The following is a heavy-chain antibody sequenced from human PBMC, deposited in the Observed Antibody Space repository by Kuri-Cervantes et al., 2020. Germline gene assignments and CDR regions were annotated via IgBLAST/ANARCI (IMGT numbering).Heavy chain of an antibody. CDR2: INAGNGNT. CDR1: GYTFTSYA. D-gene: IGHD3-10*01. CDR3: ARDAQYYGSGSYPHYYMDV. V-gene: IGHV1-3*01. Sequence: ASVKVSCKASGYTFTSYAMHWVRQAPGQRLEWMGWINAGNGNTKYSQKFQGRVTITRDTSASTAYMELSSLRSEDTAVYYCARDAQYYGSGSYPHYYMDVWGKGTTVTVSS. J-gene: IGHJ6*03.